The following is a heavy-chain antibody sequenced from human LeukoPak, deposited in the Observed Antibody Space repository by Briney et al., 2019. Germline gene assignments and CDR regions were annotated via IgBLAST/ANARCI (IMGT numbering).Heavy chain of an antibody. Sequence: GASVTVSCKASGYSFTSHAFSWVRQAHGPGMEWVGWISDHYGNTKFAQKVQGRVTMTTDTSTSTAYMELRSLRSDDTAVYYCVRESGGYSYGFNWFDPWGQGTLVTVSS. CDR1: GYSFTSHA. D-gene: IGHD5-18*01. J-gene: IGHJ5*02. CDR3: VRESGGYSYGFNWFDP. V-gene: IGHV1-18*01. CDR2: ISDHYGNT.